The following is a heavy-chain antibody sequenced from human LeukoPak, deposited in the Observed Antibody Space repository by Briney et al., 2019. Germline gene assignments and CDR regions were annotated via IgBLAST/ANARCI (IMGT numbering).Heavy chain of an antibody. V-gene: IGHV3-30-3*01. CDR1: GFTFSSYA. D-gene: IGHD1-7*01. J-gene: IGHJ6*02. Sequence: PGRSLRLSCAASGFTFSSYAMHWVRQAPGKGLEWVAVISYDGSNKYYADSVKGRFTISRDNSKNTLYLQMNSLRAEDTAVYYCAGGGRLAGTTPAHRYGMDVWGQGTTVTVSS. CDR3: AGGGRLAGTTPAHRYGMDV. CDR2: ISYDGSNK.